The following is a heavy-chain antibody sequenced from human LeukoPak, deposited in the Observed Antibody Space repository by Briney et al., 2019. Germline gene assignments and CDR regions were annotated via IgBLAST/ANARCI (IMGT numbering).Heavy chain of an antibody. D-gene: IGHD2-21*01. CDR2: MNPDSGNT. V-gene: IGHV1-8*01. CDR1: GYTFTSYD. Sequence: ASVKVSCKASGYTFTSYDINWVRQATGQGLEWMGWMNPDSGNTGYAQKFQGRVTMTRNTSIRTAYMELSGLTSEDTAVYYCARRGVVVNYYFYGLDVWGQGATVTVSS. J-gene: IGHJ6*02. CDR3: ARRGVVVNYYFYGLDV.